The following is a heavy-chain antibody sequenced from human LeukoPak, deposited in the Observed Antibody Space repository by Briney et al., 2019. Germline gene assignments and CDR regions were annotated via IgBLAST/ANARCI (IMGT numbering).Heavy chain of an antibody. J-gene: IGHJ6*02. CDR1: GGSISSYY. CDR2: LDYSGST. D-gene: IGHD3-3*01. Sequence: PSDTLSLTCTVSGGSISSYYWSWVRQPPGKGLEWIEHLDYSGSTNYNPSLRSRVTISVDTSKNQFSLKLSSVTAADTAVYYCARERLNTKGYYYYGMDVWGQGTTVTVSS. V-gene: IGHV4-59*01. CDR3: ARERLNTKGYYYYGMDV.